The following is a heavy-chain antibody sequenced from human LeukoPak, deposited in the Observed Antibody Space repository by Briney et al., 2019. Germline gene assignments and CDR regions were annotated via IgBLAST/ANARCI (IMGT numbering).Heavy chain of an antibody. Sequence: GESLKISCKGSGYSFTSYWIGWVRQMPGKGLEWMGIIYPGDSDTRYSPSFQGQVTISADKSISTAYLQWSSLKASDTAMYYCARLAWGSYRSYYPDAFDIWGQGTMVTVSS. V-gene: IGHV5-51*01. J-gene: IGHJ3*02. CDR2: IYPGDSDT. D-gene: IGHD3-16*02. CDR1: GYSFTSYW. CDR3: ARLAWGSYRSYYPDAFDI.